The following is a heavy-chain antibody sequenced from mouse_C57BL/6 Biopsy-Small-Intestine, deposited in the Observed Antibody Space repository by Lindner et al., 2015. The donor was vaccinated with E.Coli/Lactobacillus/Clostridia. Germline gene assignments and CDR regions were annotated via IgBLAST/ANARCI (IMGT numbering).Heavy chain of an antibody. V-gene: IGHV14-4*01. CDR1: GFNIKDDY. CDR2: IDPENGDT. D-gene: IGHD3-2*02. CDR3: TSSSGYV. J-gene: IGHJ2*01. Sequence: VQLQESGAELVRPGASVKLSCTASGFNIKDDYMHWVKQRPEQGLEWIGWIDPENGDTEYASKFQGKATITADTSSNTAYLQLSSLTSEDTAVYCCTSSSGYVWGQGTTLTVSS.